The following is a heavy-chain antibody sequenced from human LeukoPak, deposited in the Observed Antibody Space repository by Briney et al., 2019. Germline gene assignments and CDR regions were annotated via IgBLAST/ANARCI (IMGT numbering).Heavy chain of an antibody. CDR2: ISGSGGST. CDR3: AKGFRITMVRGAYDY. Sequence: GGSLSLSCAASGFTFNNYAMSWVRQAPGKGLEWVAAISGSGGSTYYADSVKGRFTISRDNSKNTLYLQMNSLRAEDTAVYYCAKGFRITMVRGAYDYWGQGTLVTVSS. D-gene: IGHD3-10*01. V-gene: IGHV3-23*01. J-gene: IGHJ4*02. CDR1: GFTFNNYA.